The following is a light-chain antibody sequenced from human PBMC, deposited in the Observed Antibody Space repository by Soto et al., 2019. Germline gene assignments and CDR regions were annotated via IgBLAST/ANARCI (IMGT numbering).Light chain of an antibody. J-gene: IGKJ3*01. CDR3: QHRGT. CDR1: QGVSSY. Sequence: EIVLTQSPATLSLSPGERATLSCRASQGVSSYLAWYQQKPGQAPRLLIYDASNRATGIPARFSGSGPGTDFTLTISSLEPEDFAVYYCQHRGTFGPGTKVDIK. V-gene: IGKV3D-11*01. CDR2: DAS.